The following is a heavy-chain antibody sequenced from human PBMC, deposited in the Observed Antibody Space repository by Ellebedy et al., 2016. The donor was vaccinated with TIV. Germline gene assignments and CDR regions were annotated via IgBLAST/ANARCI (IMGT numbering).Heavy chain of an antibody. CDR1: GFSFSSYG. D-gene: IGHD2-2*02. CDR3: ARDRIGPNWYTTFDQ. CDR2: ISENSDTT. J-gene: IGHJ4*02. V-gene: IGHV3-48*04. Sequence: GESLKISXTASGFSFSSYGMNWVRQAPGQGLEFLSYISENSDTTHYAVSVRGRFTISRDNARTSVYLQMNSLRVEDTALYYCARDRIGPNWYTTFDQWGQGTLVTVSS.